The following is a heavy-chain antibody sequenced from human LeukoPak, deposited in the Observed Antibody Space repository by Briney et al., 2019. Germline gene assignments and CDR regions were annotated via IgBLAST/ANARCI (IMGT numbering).Heavy chain of an antibody. J-gene: IGHJ4*02. CDR1: GGSISSSSYY. D-gene: IGHD1-26*01. CDR3: ARQEGGIVGPY. V-gene: IGHV4-61*02. Sequence: KPSETLSLTCTVSGGSISSSSYYWTWIRQPAGKGLEWIGRIYTGGSTNYNPSLKSRVTMSVDTSKNQFSLKLNSVTAADTAVYYCARQEGGIVGPYWGQGTLVTVSS. CDR2: IYTGGST.